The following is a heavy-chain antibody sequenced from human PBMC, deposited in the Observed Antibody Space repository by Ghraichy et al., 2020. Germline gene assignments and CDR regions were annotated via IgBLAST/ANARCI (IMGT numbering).Heavy chain of an antibody. V-gene: IGHV3-23*01. CDR2: ISGSGGST. J-gene: IGHJ4*02. CDR1: GFTFSSYA. CDR3: AKVKIPWGNSEFDY. D-gene: IGHD4-23*01. Sequence: GESLNISCAASGFTFSSYAMSWVRQAPGKGLEWVSAISGSGGSTYYADSVKGRFTISRDNSKNTLYLQMNSLRAEDTAVYYCAKVKIPWGNSEFDYWGQGTLVTVSS.